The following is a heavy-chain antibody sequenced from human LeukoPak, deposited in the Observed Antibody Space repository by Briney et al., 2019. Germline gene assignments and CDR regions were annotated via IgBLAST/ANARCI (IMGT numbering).Heavy chain of an antibody. CDR1: GGSFSGYY. D-gene: IGHD1-26*01. J-gene: IGHJ6*03. V-gene: IGHV4-34*01. Sequence: SETLSLTCAVYGGSFSGYYWSWIRQPPGKGLEWIGEINHSGSTNYNPSLKSRVTISVDTSKNQFSLKLSSVTAADTAVYYCARTRRGGSYYYYYYMDVWGKGPRSPSP. CDR2: INHSGST. CDR3: ARTRRGGSYYYYYYMDV.